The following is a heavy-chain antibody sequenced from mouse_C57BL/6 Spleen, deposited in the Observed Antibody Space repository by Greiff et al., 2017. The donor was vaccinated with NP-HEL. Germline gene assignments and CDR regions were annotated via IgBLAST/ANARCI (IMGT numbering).Heavy chain of an antibody. CDR3: ARNYDGYYLDY. D-gene: IGHD2-3*01. CDR2: IYPSDSET. Sequence: QVQLQQPGAELVRPGSSVKLSCKASGYTFTSSWMDWVKQRPGQGLEWIGNIYPSDSETHYNQKFKDKATLTVDKSSSTAYMQLSSLTSEDSAVYYCARNYDGYYLDYWGQGTTLTVSS. V-gene: IGHV1-61*01. CDR1: GYTFTSSW. J-gene: IGHJ2*01.